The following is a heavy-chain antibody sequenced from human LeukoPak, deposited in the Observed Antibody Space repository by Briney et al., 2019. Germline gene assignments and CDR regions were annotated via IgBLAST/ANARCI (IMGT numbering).Heavy chain of an antibody. V-gene: IGHV3-21*05. CDR1: GFMFTGYS. CDR3: ARWGLGPSSDY. Sequence: GGSLRLSCAASGFMFTGYSVTWVRQAPGKGLEWISYINAGSDYIYYADSVEGRFTISRDNAKNSVSLQMNSLRAEDTAVYYCARWGLGPSSDYWGQGTLVTVSS. CDR2: INAGSDYI. D-gene: IGHD1-26*01. J-gene: IGHJ4*02.